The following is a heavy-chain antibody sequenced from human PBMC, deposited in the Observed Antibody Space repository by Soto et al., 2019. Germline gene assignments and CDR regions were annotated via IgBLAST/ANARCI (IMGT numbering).Heavy chain of an antibody. D-gene: IGHD2-2*01. CDR1: GGSISSGGYS. J-gene: IGHJ5*02. V-gene: IGHV4-30-2*01. CDR3: ARVPGYCSSTSCYPPWFDP. CDR2: IYHSGST. Sequence: QLQLQESGSGLVKPSQTLSLTCAVSGGSISSGGYSWSWIRQPPGKGLEWIGYIYHSGSTYYNPSLKRRVAISVDRSKNQFSPKLSSVTAADTAVYYCARVPGYCSSTSCYPPWFDPWGQGTLVTVSS.